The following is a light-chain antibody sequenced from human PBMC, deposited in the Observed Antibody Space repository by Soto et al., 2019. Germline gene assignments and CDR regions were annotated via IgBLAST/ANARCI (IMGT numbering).Light chain of an antibody. CDR2: LAS. CDR3: MQTLETRT. CDR1: QSLLKSNGYNY. J-gene: IGKJ2*02. V-gene: IGKV2-28*01. Sequence: VMTQSPLSLPDTPGEPASISCRSSQSLLKSNGYNYLSWYVQKPGQSTRLRIYLASHRASGVPDRFSGSGSGTDFTLMISTVEAEDIGVYFCMQTLETRTFGQGTKLEI.